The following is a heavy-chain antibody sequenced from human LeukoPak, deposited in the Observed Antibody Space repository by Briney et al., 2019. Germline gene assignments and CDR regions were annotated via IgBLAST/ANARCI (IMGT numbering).Heavy chain of an antibody. J-gene: IGHJ5*02. V-gene: IGHV7-4-1*02. Sequence: GASVKVSCKASGYTFTSHVINWVRQAPGQGLEWMGWINTNTGNPTYAQGFTGRFVFSLDTSVSTAYLQISSLKAEDTAVYYCARGGNWNYALNWFDPWGQGTLVTVSS. CDR3: ARGGNWNYALNWFDP. CDR2: INTNTGNP. D-gene: IGHD1-7*01. CDR1: GYTFTSHV.